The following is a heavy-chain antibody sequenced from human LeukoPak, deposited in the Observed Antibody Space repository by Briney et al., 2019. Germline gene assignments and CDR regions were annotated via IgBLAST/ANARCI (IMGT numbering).Heavy chain of an antibody. CDR1: GGSISSSGYY. CDR3: ASSDMFRGYYFDS. V-gene: IGHV4-39*01. J-gene: IGHJ4*02. CDR2: IYYRGST. Sequence: PSETLSLICSVSGGSISSSGYYWGWIRQPPGKGLEWIGSIYYRGSTYYNPSLKSRVTISVDTSKNQFSLKLTSVTAADTAVCYCASSDMFRGYYFDSWGQGTLVTVSS. D-gene: IGHD3-10*02.